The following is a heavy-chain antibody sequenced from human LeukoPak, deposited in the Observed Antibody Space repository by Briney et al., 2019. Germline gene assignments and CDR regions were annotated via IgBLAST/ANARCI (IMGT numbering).Heavy chain of an antibody. CDR1: GGSISSGGYS. CDR2: IYHSGNT. D-gene: IGHD3-22*01. J-gene: IGHJ4*02. V-gene: IGHV4-30-2*01. Sequence: SETLSLTCTVSGGSISSGGYSWNWIRQPPGKDLEWIGYIYHSGNTYYNPSLKSRVTISVDRSKNQFSLKLTSVTAADTAEYYCAGGGDSSGFYYYFDSWGQGTLVTVSS. CDR3: AGGGDSSGFYYYFDS.